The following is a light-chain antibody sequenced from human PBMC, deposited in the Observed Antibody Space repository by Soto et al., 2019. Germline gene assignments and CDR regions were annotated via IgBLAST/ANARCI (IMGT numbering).Light chain of an antibody. CDR3: QQYGSSPRT. Sequence: EIVLTQSPATLCLSPLERSTLSCMASQSVSSYLAWYQQKPGQAPRLLIYDASNRATGIPARFSGSGSGTDFTLTISSLEPEDFAVYYCQQYGSSPRTFGQGTKVDIK. CDR1: QSVSSY. V-gene: IGKV3-11*01. CDR2: DAS. J-gene: IGKJ1*01.